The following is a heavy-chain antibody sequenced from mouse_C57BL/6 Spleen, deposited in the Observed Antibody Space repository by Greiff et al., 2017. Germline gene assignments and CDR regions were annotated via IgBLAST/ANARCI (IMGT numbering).Heavy chain of an antibody. V-gene: IGHV1-69*01. CDR2: IDPSDSYT. J-gene: IGHJ4*01. CDR3: ARRGDYYAMDY. Sequence: QVQLQQPGAELVMPGASVKLSCKASGYTFTSYWMPWVKQRPGQGLEWIGEIDPSDSYTNYNQKFKGKSTLTVDKSSSTAYMQLSSLTSEDSAVYYCARRGDYYAMDYWGQGTSVTVSS. CDR1: GYTFTSYW.